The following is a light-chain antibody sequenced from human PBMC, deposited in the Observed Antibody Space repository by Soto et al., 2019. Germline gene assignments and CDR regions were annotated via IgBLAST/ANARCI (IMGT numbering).Light chain of an antibody. CDR1: QGIGND. CDR2: SAS. CDR3: LQHNSYPLT. Sequence: DIQMTQSPLSLSASVAHRVTITCRASQGIGNDLGWYQQKPGKVPTRLIYSASSLQSGVPSRFSGSGYGTEFTLTISSLQPEDFARYYCLQHNSYPLTFGGGTKVEIK. J-gene: IGKJ4*01. V-gene: IGKV1-17*01.